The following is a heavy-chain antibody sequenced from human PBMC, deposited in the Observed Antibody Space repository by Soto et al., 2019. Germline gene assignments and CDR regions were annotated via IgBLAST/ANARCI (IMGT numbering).Heavy chain of an antibody. CDR3: ARVGGYYGDYPNFDY. V-gene: IGHV4-59*01. CDR1: GGSISSYY. D-gene: IGHD4-17*01. J-gene: IGHJ4*02. Sequence: ETLSLTCIISGGSISSYYWSWIRQPPGKGLEWIGNIYYSGSTNYNPSRKSRVTISVDTSKNQFSLKLSSVTAADTAVYYCARVGGYYGDYPNFDYWGQGALVTVSS. CDR2: IYYSGST.